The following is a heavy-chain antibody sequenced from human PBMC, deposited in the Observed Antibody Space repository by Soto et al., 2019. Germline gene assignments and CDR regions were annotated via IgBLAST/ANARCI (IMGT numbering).Heavy chain of an antibody. Sequence: SVKVSCKASGGTFSSYAISWVRQAPGQGLEWMGGIIPIFGTANYAQKFQGRVTITADKSTSTAYMELRSRRSEDTAVYYGARAYRAGDAFDIWGQGTMVTVSS. CDR2: IIPIFGTA. V-gene: IGHV1-69*06. D-gene: IGHD6-19*01. J-gene: IGHJ3*02. CDR1: GGTFSSYA. CDR3: ARAYRAGDAFDI.